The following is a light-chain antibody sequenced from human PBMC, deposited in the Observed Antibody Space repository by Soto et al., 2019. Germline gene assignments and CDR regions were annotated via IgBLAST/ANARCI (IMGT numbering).Light chain of an antibody. J-gene: IGLJ2*01. V-gene: IGLV2-14*01. CDR3: TSWTTSTTMK. Sequence: QSVLTQPAAVSGSPGQSLTISCTGTSSDVGAYNYVSWYQQHPGKAPKLMIYDVNIRPSGVSNRFSGSKSGNTASLTISGLQAEDEADYYCTSWTTSTTMKFGGGTKLTVL. CDR2: DVN. CDR1: SSDVGAYNY.